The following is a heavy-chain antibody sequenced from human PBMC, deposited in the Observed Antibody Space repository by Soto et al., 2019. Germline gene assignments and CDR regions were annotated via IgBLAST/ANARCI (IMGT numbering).Heavy chain of an antibody. J-gene: IGHJ6*02. Sequence: GGSLRLSCTVSGFTFSNAWMTWVRQAPGKGLEWVGRIKSKTDDGTTDYAAPVKGRFTISRDDSRNTLYLQMNSLKTEDTAVYYCTTDSSSWAYYYYYGMDVWGQGTTVTV. CDR2: IKSKTDDGTT. CDR1: GFTFSNAW. D-gene: IGHD2-2*01. CDR3: TTDSSSWAYYYYYGMDV. V-gene: IGHV3-15*01.